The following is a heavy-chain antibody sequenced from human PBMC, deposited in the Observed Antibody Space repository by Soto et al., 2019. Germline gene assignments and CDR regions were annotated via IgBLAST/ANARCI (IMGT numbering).Heavy chain of an antibody. CDR2: ISAYNGNT. V-gene: IGHV1-18*01. J-gene: IGHJ4*02. Sequence: QVQLVQSGAEVKKPGASVKVSCKASGYTFTNYAISWVRQAPGQGLEWMGWISAYNGNTNYAQKLQGRVTMTTDTCTSTAYMELRRLRSADTAVYYRARDSPPVDYWGQGTLVTVSS. CDR1: GYTFTNYA. CDR3: ARDSPPVDY.